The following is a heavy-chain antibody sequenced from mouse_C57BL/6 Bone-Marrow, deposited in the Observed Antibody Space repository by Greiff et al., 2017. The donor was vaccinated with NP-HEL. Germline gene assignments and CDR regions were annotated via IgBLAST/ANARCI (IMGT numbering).Heavy chain of an antibody. Sequence: GGGLVQPKGSLKLSCAASGFSFNTYAMNWVRQAPGKGLEWVARIRSKSNNYATYYADSVKDRFTISRDDSESMLYLQMNNLKTEDTAMYYCVRQIGLGRYFDYWGQGTTLTVSS. CDR3: VRQIGLGRYFDY. J-gene: IGHJ2*01. D-gene: IGHD3-3*01. CDR1: GFSFNTYA. CDR2: IRSKSNNYAT. V-gene: IGHV10-1*01.